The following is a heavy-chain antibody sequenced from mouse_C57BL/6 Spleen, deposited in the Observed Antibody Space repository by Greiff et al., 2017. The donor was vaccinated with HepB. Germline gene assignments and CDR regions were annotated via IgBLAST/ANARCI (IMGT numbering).Heavy chain of an antibody. CDR3: TRGRYSNYDAMDY. V-gene: IGHV5-9-1*02. Sequence: EVKLMESGEGLVKPGGSLKLSCAASGFTFSSYAMSWVRQTPEKRLEWVAYISSGGDYIYYADTVKGRFTISRDNARNTLYLQMSSLKSEDTAMYYCTRGRYSNYDAMDYWGQGTSVTVSS. CDR2: ISSGGDYI. CDR1: GFTFSSYA. D-gene: IGHD2-5*01. J-gene: IGHJ4*01.